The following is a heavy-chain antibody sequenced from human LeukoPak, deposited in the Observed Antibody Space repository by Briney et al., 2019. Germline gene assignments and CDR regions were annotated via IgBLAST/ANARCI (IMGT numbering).Heavy chain of an antibody. V-gene: IGHV4-4*09. CDR1: GGSIRGYY. J-gene: IGHJ4*02. CDR2: IYTSGST. CDR3: ARQGGYSYGYSFDY. D-gene: IGHD5-18*01. Sequence: SETLSLTCAVSGGSIRGYYWSWIRQPPGKGLEWIGYIYTSGSTNYNPSLKSRVTISVDTSKNQFSLKLSSVTAADTAVYYCARQGGYSYGYSFDYWGQGTLVTVSS.